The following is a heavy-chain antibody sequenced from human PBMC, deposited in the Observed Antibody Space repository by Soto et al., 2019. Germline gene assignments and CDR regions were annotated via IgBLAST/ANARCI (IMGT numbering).Heavy chain of an antibody. CDR3: ARDRAGFSRFPHENCYLDL. Sequence: GGSLRLSCAASGFTFSSYAMHWVRQAPGKGLEWVAVISYDGSNKYYADSVKGRFTISRDNSKNTLYLQMNSLRAEDTAVYYCARDRAGFSRFPHENCYLDLWGRGTLVT. V-gene: IGHV3-30-3*01. J-gene: IGHJ2*01. CDR1: GFTFSSYA. CDR2: ISYDGSNK. D-gene: IGHD3-16*01.